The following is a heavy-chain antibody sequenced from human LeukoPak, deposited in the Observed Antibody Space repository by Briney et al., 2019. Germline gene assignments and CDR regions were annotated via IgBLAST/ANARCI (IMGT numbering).Heavy chain of an antibody. J-gene: IGHJ3*02. D-gene: IGHD3-10*01. CDR1: GGSISSSSYY. Sequence: SETLSLTCTVSGGSISSSSYYWGWIRQPPGKGLEWIGSIYHSGSTYYNPSLKSRVTISVDTSKNQFSLKLSSVTAADTAVYYCARDGSITMVRGVISKAFDIRGQGTMVTVSS. V-gene: IGHV4-39*07. CDR3: ARDGSITMVRGVISKAFDI. CDR2: IYHSGST.